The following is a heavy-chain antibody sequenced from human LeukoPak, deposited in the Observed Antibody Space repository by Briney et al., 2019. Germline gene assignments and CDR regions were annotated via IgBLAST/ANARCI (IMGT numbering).Heavy chain of an antibody. CDR2: ISYDGNNK. J-gene: IGHJ4*02. CDR1: GFTFRSYA. D-gene: IGHD1-26*01. CDR3: ARDKIWETFDS. Sequence: GGSLRLSCAASGFTFRSYAMDWVRQAPDKGLEWLAAISYDGNNKHYADSVKGRFTISRDNSKNTLYLQMDSLRAEDTAMYYCARDKIWETFDSWGQGTLVTVSS. V-gene: IGHV3-30*04.